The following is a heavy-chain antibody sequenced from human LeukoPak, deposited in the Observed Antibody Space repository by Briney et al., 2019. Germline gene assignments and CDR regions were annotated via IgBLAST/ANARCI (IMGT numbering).Heavy chain of an antibody. D-gene: IGHD1-26*01. J-gene: IGHJ4*02. CDR3: AKDRGIKWELLLDY. CDR1: GVTSSSYG. V-gene: IGHV3-30*02. CDR2: IRYDGSNK. Sequence: PGGSLRLSCAASGVTSSSYGMHWVRQAPGKGLEWGAFIRYDGSNKYYADSVKGRFTISRDNSKNTLYLQMNSLRAEDTAVYYCAKDRGIKWELLLDYWGQGTLVTVSS.